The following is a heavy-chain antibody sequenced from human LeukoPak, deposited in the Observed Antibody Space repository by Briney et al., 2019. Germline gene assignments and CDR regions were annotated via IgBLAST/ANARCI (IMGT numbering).Heavy chain of an antibody. CDR1: GGTFSSYA. CDR2: MNPNSGNT. D-gene: IGHD6-19*01. CDR3: ASGLSRSGWYFDY. V-gene: IGHV1-8*02. Sequence: ASVKVSCKASGGTFSSYAISWVRQAPGQGLEWMGWMNPNSGNTGYAQKFQGRVTMTRNTSTSTAYMELSSLRSEDTAVYYCASGLSRSGWYFDYWGQGTLVTVSS. J-gene: IGHJ4*02.